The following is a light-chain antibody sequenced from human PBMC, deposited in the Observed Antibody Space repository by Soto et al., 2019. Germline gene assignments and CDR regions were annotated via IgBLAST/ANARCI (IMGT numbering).Light chain of an antibody. CDR1: SSDVGDYNY. J-gene: IGLJ1*01. CDR2: EVS. CDR3: SSYTSRHTLFV. V-gene: IGLV2-14*01. Sequence: QSALAQPASVSGSPGQSITISCTGTSSDVGDYNYVSWYQQHPGKAPKLIIFEVSIRPSGVSVRFSGSKSGNTASLTISGLQTEDEADYYCSSYTSRHTLFVFGSGTKVTVL.